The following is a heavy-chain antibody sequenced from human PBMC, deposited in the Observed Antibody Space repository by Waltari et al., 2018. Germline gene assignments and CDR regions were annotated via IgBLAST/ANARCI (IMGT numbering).Heavy chain of an antibody. D-gene: IGHD3-9*01. J-gene: IGHJ4*02. CDR1: GGIFSSYA. Sequence: VQLVQSGTEVKKPGSSVNVSCKSSGGIFSSYAINWVRQAPGHGLEWVGGISPFRGTAKIAQKFQGRLTITADESTTSVFMELSGLTSEDTAVYYCARATGFDVLMGYPDSWGQGTLVTVSS. CDR3: ARATGFDVLMGYPDS. CDR2: ISPFRGTA. V-gene: IGHV1-69*01.